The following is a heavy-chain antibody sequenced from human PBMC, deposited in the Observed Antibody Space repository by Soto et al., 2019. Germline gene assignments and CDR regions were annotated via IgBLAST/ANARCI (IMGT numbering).Heavy chain of an antibody. D-gene: IGHD2-15*01. CDR1: GFTFSSYA. CDR3: AKDPICSGGSCYTFVS. J-gene: IGHJ4*02. V-gene: IGHV3-23*01. Sequence: GGSLRLSCAASGFTFSSYAMSWVRQAPGKGLEWVSAISGSGGSTYYADSVKGRFTISRDNSKNTLYLQMNSLRAEATAVYYCAKDPICSGGSCYTFVSWGQGTLVTVSS. CDR2: ISGSGGST.